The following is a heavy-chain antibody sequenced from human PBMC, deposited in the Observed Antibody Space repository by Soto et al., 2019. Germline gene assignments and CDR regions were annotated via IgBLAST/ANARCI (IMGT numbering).Heavy chain of an antibody. CDR1: GFTFSIYW. J-gene: IGHJ4*02. V-gene: IGHV3-7*01. CDR2: ITQDGSEN. Sequence: EVQLVESGGGLFPPRGSLRLYCAGAGFTFSIYWISWVRQAPGKGLAWVANITQDGSENYYVDSVNGRLTIYRDNAKNALYLQMHSLRVEDTAVYYCAREKRANSYFDYWGQGTLVAVST. CDR3: AREKRANSYFDY.